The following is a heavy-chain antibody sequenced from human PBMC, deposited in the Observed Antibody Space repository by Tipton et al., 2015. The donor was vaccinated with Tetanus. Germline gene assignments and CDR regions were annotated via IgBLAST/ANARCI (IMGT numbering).Heavy chain of an antibody. J-gene: IGHJ3*02. Sequence: LSLTCTVSGGSISSYYWSWIRQPPGKGLEWIGYIYYSGSTNYNPSLKSRVTISVDTSKNQFSLKLSSVTAADTAVYYCARKILVGATDDAFDIWGQGTMVTVSS. V-gene: IGHV4-59*01. D-gene: IGHD1-26*01. CDR1: GGSISSYY. CDR2: IYYSGST. CDR3: ARKILVGATDDAFDI.